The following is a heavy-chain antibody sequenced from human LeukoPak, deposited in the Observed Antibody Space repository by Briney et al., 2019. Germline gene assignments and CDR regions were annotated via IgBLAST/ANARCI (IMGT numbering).Heavy chain of an antibody. CDR1: GGSISSYY. CDR3: ARRLPGAYFDY. D-gene: IGHD2-15*01. J-gene: IGHJ4*02. CDR2: IYYSGST. V-gene: IGHV4-59*08. Sequence: SETLSPTCTVSGGSISSYYWSWIRQPPGKGLEWIGYIYYSGSTNYNPSLKSRVTISVDTSKNQFSLELSSVTAADTAVYYCARRLPGAYFDYWGQGTLVTVSS.